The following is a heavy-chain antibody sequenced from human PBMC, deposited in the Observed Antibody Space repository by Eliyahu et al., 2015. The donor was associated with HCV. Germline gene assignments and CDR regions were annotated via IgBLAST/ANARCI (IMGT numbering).Heavy chain of an antibody. J-gene: IGHJ4*02. D-gene: IGHD3-16*01. Sequence: EVQLLESGGDLVHPGVSLRLSCEASGFIFSYFAMTWVRQAPGRGLEWVSSLTGDGEKTFYADSLKGRFTISRDNDKNXVFLQISSLRPDDTALYYCAKGPDVEVPGAYWGLIDSWGQGTQVTVSS. V-gene: IGHV3-23*01. CDR2: LTGDGEKT. CDR3: AKGPDVEVPGAYWGLIDS. CDR1: GFIFSYFA.